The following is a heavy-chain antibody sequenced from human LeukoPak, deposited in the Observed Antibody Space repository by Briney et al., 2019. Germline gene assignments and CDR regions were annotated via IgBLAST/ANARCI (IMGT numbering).Heavy chain of an antibody. CDR2: FYYSGST. J-gene: IGHJ3*02. D-gene: IGHD3-16*02. Sequence: PSETLSLTCTVSGGYISSYYWSWIRQPPGKGLEWIGYFYYSGSTSYNPSLKSRVTISVDTSKNQFSLKLSSVTAADTAVYYCARPRLVYDYVWGSYRPDAFDIWGQGTMVTVSS. V-gene: IGHV4-59*08. CDR1: GGYISSYY. CDR3: ARPRLVYDYVWGSYRPDAFDI.